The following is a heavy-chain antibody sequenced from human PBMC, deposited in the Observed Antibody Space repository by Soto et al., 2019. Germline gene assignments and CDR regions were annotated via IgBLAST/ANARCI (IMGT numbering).Heavy chain of an antibody. Sequence: SETLSLTCTVSGGSISSYYWSWIRQPAGKGLEWIGRIYTSGSTNYNPSLKSRVTMSVDTSKKQFSLKLTSVTAADTAVYFCARADYEILTGSYAMDVWGQGTTVTVSS. V-gene: IGHV4-4*07. CDR3: ARADYEILTGSYAMDV. J-gene: IGHJ6*02. CDR1: GGSISSYY. D-gene: IGHD3-9*01. CDR2: IYTSGST.